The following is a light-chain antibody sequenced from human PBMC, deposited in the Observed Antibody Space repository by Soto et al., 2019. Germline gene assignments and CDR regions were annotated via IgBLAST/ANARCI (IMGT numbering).Light chain of an antibody. Sequence: QLVLTQSPSASASLGASVKLTCTLSRGHSSYAIAWHQQQPEKGPRYLMKLKSDGSHTKGDGIPDRFSGSSSGAERYLIISSLQSEDEADYYCQTWGTGIDVVFGGGTKLTVL. J-gene: IGLJ2*01. CDR1: RGHSSYA. V-gene: IGLV4-69*02. CDR3: QTWGTGIDVV. CDR2: LKSDGSH.